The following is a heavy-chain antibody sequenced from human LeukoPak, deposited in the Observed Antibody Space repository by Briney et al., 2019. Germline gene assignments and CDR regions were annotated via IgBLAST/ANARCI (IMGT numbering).Heavy chain of an antibody. CDR3: ASLVHRPPGDY. V-gene: IGHV1-46*01. CDR2: INPSGGST. CDR1: GYTFTSYY. D-gene: IGHD3-10*01. J-gene: IGHJ4*02. Sequence: GASVKVSCKASGYTFTSYYMHWVRQAPGQGLEWMGIINPSGGSTSYAQKFQGRVTITADKSTSTAYMELSSLRSEDTAVYYCASLVHRPPGDYWGQGTLVTVSS.